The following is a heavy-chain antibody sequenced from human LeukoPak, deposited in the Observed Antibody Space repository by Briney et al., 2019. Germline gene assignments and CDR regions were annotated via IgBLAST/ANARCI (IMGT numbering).Heavy chain of an antibody. CDR3: ARADCSGSTCYLRRSWFDP. V-gene: IGHV3-21*01. Sequence: GGSLSLSCAASGFRLSDYDMNWLRQAPGKGLEWVSSISTGSRYIYYAYSVKGRFTISRDDAKNSLYLQMDYLRAEDTAVYYCARADCSGSTCYLRRSWFDPWGQGTLVTVSS. J-gene: IGHJ5*02. CDR1: GFRLSDYD. CDR2: ISTGSRYI. D-gene: IGHD2-2*01.